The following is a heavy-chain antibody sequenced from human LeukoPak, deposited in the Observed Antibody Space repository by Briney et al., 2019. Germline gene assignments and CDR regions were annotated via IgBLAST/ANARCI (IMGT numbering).Heavy chain of an antibody. J-gene: IGHJ3*02. D-gene: IGHD3-10*01. CDR1: GFTFSNYA. CDR2: ISKSGGRT. CDR3: AKDYYGSGSQLGRDAFDI. V-gene: IGHV3-23*01. Sequence: GGSLRLSCATSGFTFSNYAMSWVRQGPGKGLEWVSAISKSGGRTDYTTSVKGRFTISRDNSKNTLYLQMNSLRVEDAAVYYCAKDYYGSGSQLGRDAFDIWGQGTMVTVSS.